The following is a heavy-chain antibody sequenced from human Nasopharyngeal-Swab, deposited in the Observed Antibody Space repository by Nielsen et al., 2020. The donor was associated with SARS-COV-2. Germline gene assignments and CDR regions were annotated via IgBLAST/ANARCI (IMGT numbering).Heavy chain of an antibody. V-gene: IGHV4-34*01. CDR2: INHRGTT. D-gene: IGHD6-19*01. CDR1: GGSFSDYY. J-gene: IGHJ4*02. CDR3: ARENSGWYPTYIDQ. Sequence: SETLSLTCAVYGGSFSDYYWTWIRQPPGKGLEWIGEINHRGTTNYNPSLKSRLTISVDTTKNQFSLQLSSVTAADTAVYYCARENSGWYPTYIDQWGQGTLVTVSS.